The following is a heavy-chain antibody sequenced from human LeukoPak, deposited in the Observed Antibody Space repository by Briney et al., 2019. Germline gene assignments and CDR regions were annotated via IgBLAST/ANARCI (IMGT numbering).Heavy chain of an antibody. CDR2: INHSGST. J-gene: IGHJ5*02. CDR1: GGSFSGYY. Sequence: PSETLSLTCAVYGGSFSGYYWSWIRQPPGKGLEWIGEINHSGSTNYNPSLKSRITISVDTSKNQFSLKLSSVTAADTAVYYCASRNDFWSGYYYHWFDPWGQGTLVTVSS. CDR3: ASRNDFWSGYYYHWFDP. V-gene: IGHV4-34*01. D-gene: IGHD3-3*01.